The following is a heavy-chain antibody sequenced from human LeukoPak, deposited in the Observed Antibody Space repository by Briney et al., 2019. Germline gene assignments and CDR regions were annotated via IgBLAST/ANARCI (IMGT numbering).Heavy chain of an antibody. CDR2: INHSGST. CDR3: ARGRYYYGSGSFGNLDY. D-gene: IGHD3-10*01. CDR1: GGSFSGYY. V-gene: IGHV4-34*01. J-gene: IGHJ4*02. Sequence: SETLSLTCAVYGGSFSGYYWSWIRQPPGKGLEWIGEINHSGSTNYNPSLKSRVTISVDTSKNQFSLKLSSVTAADTAVYYCARGRYYYGSGSFGNLDYWGQGTLVTVSS.